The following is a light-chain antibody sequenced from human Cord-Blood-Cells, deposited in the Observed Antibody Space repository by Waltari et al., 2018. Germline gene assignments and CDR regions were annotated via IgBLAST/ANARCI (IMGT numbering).Light chain of an antibody. V-gene: IGKV3-15*01. Sequence: EIVMTQSPATLSVSPVARATLSCSASQSVSSNLAWYQQKPGQAPRLLIYGASTRATGIPARFSGSGSGTEFTLTISSLQSEDFAVYYCQQYNNWPLTDQGRRTFGQGTKVEIK. CDR3: QQYNNWPLTDQGRRT. J-gene: IGKJ1*01. CDR2: GAS. CDR1: QSVSSN.